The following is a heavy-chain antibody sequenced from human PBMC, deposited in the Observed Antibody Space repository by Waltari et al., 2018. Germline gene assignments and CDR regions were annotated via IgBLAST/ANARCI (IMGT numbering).Heavy chain of an antibody. Sequence: EVQLVESGGGLVQPGGSLRLSCAASGFTFSSYEMNWVRQAPGKGLEEGSYISSRGRTIDYEAAVKGRFTISRDNAKNSLYLQMNSLRAEDTAVYYCARDLSRIQQPRDGMDVWGQGTTVTVSS. CDR2: ISSRGRTI. J-gene: IGHJ6*02. V-gene: IGHV3-48*03. D-gene: IGHD5-18*01. CDR3: ARDLSRIQQPRDGMDV. CDR1: GFTFSSYE.